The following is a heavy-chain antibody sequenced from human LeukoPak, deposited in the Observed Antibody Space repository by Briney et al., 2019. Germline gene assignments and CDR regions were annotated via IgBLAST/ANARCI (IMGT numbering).Heavy chain of an antibody. CDR1: GGSISSGGYY. D-gene: IGHD3-10*01. J-gene: IGHJ4*02. CDR3: AKEAGSGSSNFDY. CDR2: IYYSGST. Sequence: SETLSLTCTVSGGSISSGGYYWSWIRQHPGKGLEWIGYIYYSGSTYYNPSLKSRVTISVDTSKNQFSLKLSSVTAADTAVYYCAKEAGSGSSNFDYWGQGTLVTVSS. V-gene: IGHV4-31*03.